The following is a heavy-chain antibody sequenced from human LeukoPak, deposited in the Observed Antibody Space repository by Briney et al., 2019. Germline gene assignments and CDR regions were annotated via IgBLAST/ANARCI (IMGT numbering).Heavy chain of an antibody. CDR3: ARSGDYHAFDI. J-gene: IGHJ3*02. V-gene: IGHV3-21*01. CDR2: ISSSSSYI. CDR1: GFTFSSYS. Sequence: GGSLRLSCAASGFTFSSYSMNWVRRAPGKGLEWVSSISSSSSYIYYADSVKGRFTISRDNAKNSLYLQMNSLRAEDTAVYYCARSGDYHAFDIWGQGTMVTVSS. D-gene: IGHD4-17*01.